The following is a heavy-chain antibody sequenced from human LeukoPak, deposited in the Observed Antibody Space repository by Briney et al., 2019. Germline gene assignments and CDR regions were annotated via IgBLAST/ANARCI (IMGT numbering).Heavy chain of an antibody. J-gene: IGHJ5*02. CDR1: GYTFTGYY. CDR3: ARGALERRFLVFDP. D-gene: IGHD1-1*01. CDR2: INPNSGGT. Sequence: ASVKVSCKASGYTFTGYYMHWVRQAPGQGLEWMGWINPNSGGTNYAQKFQGRVTMTRDTPISTAYMELRSLRSDDTAVYYCARGALERRFLVFDPWGQGTLVTVSS. V-gene: IGHV1-2*02.